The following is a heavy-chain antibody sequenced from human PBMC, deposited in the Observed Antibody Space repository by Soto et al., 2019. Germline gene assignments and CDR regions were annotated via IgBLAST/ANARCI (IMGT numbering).Heavy chain of an antibody. CDR1: GYTFTTHY. Sequence: QVQLVQSGTEVKKPGASVNVSCKASGYTFTTHYMHWVRQAPGQGLEWMGIINPSGGRTTYALKFQGRVTMTSDTSTNTVYVELTSLRSDDTAIYFCARAGENYGSGTFSPPLRYYFNSWGQGTLVTVSS. D-gene: IGHD3-10*01. CDR2: INPSGGRT. CDR3: ARAGENYGSGTFSPPLRYYFNS. V-gene: IGHV1-46*01. J-gene: IGHJ4*02.